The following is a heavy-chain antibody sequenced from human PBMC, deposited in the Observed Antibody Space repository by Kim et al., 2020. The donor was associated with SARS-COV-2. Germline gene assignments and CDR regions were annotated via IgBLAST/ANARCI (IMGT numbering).Heavy chain of an antibody. CDR3: AKDRRISNSEYFQH. CDR1: GFTFSSYA. CDR2: ISGSGGST. Sequence: GGSLRLSCAASGFTFSSYAMSWVRQAPGNGLEWVSAISGSGGSTYYADSVKGRFTIPRDNSKNTLYLQMNRLRAEDTAVYYCAKDRRISNSEYFQHWGQGTLVTVSS. V-gene: IGHV3-23*01. D-gene: IGHD4-4*01. J-gene: IGHJ1*01.